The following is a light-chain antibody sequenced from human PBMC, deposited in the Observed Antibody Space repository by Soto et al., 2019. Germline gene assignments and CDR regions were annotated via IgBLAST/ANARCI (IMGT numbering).Light chain of an antibody. J-gene: IGKJ4*01. Sequence: EILLTQSPATLSVSPGERVTLSCMASQSVRSHLAWYRQRPGQVPRLLIYDASSRATGIPARFSGTGSGTEFALTISNLQSEDFTIYYCQQYNTWPFTFGGGTKVDIK. CDR1: QSVRSH. CDR3: QQYNTWPFT. V-gene: IGKV3-15*01. CDR2: DAS.